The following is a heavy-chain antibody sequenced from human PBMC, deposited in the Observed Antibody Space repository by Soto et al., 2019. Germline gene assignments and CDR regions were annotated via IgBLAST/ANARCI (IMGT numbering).Heavy chain of an antibody. CDR3: ARHDWFDP. V-gene: IGHV3-66*04. CDR2: IYSGGST. CDR1: GFTVSSHY. J-gene: IGHJ5*02. Sequence: GGSLRLSCAVSGFTVSSHYMSWVRQAPGKGLEWVSVIYSGGSTYYADSVKGRFTISRDSSKNTLYLQMNSLRAEDTAMYYCARHDWFDPWGQGTLVTVSS.